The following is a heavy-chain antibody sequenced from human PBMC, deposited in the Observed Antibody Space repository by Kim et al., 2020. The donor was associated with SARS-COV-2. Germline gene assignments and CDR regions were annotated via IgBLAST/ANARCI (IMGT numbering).Heavy chain of an antibody. CDR2: INPNSGGT. J-gene: IGHJ5*02. D-gene: IGHD5-12*01. CDR3: ALVATILENWFDP. Sequence: ASVKVSCKASGYTFTGYYMHWVRQAPGQGLEWMGWINPNSGGTNYVQKFQGRVTMTRDTSISTAYMELSRLRSDDTAVYYCALVATILENWFDPWGQGTLVTVSS. V-gene: IGHV1-2*02. CDR1: GYTFTGYY.